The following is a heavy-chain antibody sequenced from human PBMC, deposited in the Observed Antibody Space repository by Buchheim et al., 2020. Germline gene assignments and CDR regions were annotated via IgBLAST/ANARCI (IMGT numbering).Heavy chain of an antibody. CDR1: GYTFTTYD. CDR3: ARVNDWDLFEN. Sequence: QVQLVQSGAEVKKPGASVKVSCKASGYTFTTYDINWVRQATGQGLEWMGLMNPNNGNTHYAQRFQGRVTMTRNTSISTAYMELSSLTSDDTAVYDCARVNDWDLFENWGQGTL. CDR2: MNPNNGNT. V-gene: IGHV1-8*01. D-gene: IGHD3-9*01. J-gene: IGHJ4*02.